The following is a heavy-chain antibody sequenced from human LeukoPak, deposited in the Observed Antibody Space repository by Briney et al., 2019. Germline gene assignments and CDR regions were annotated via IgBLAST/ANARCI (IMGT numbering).Heavy chain of an antibody. V-gene: IGHV3-11*01. J-gene: IGHJ4*02. CDR3: ARDHVYRVVTSPVDY. CDR2: ISSSGSTI. Sequence: PGGSLRLSCAASGFTFSDYYMGWIRQAPGKGLEWVSYISSSGSTIYYADSVKGRFTISRDNAKNSLYLQMNSLRAEDTAVYYCARDHVYRVVTSPVDYWGQGTLVTVSS. CDR1: GFTFSDYY. D-gene: IGHD4-23*01.